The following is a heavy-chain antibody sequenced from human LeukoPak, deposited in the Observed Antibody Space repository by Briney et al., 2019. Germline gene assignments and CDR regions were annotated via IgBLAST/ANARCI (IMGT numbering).Heavy chain of an antibody. CDR2: FDPENGET. D-gene: IGHD3-10*01. Sequence: ASVKVSCKVSGYTLTELSMHWVRQAPGKGLEWMGGFDPENGETIYAQKFQGRVTMTRDTSISTAYMELSRLRSDDTAVYYCARVNSYYYGSGSYYNLNYWGQGTLVTVSS. CDR1: GYTLTELS. J-gene: IGHJ4*02. V-gene: IGHV1-24*01. CDR3: ARVNSYYYGSGSYYNLNY.